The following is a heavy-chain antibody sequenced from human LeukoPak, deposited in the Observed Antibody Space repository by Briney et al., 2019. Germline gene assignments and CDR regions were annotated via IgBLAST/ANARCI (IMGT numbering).Heavy chain of an antibody. V-gene: IGHV3-48*03. CDR1: GFTFSSYE. Sequence: GGSLRLSCAASGFTFSSYEMNWVRQAPGKGLEWVSYISSSGSTIYYADSVKGRFTISRDNAKNSLYLQMNSLRAEDTAAYYCARDRDDYGSGSYGYWGQGTLVTVSS. D-gene: IGHD3-10*01. CDR3: ARDRDDYGSGSYGY. CDR2: ISSSGSTI. J-gene: IGHJ4*02.